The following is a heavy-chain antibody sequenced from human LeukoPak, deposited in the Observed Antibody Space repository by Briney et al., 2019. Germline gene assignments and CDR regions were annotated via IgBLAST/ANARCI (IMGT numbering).Heavy chain of an antibody. V-gene: IGHV4-34*01. CDR3: ARVGSSGAGDAFDI. Sequence: PSETLSLTCAVYGGSFSGYYWSWIRQPPGKGLEWIGEINHSGSTNYNPSLKSRVTISVDRSKNQFSLKLSSVTAADTAVYYCARVGSSGAGDAFDIWGQGTMVTVSS. J-gene: IGHJ3*02. CDR2: INHSGST. CDR1: GGSFSGYY. D-gene: IGHD3-22*01.